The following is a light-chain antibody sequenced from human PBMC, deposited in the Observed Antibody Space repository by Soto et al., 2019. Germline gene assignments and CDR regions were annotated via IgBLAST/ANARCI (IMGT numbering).Light chain of an antibody. Sequence: ETVMTQSPATLSVSPGERATLSCRASQSVNSDLAWYQKKPGQAPRLLIYGASTRATGIPARFSGGGSGTEFTLTISSLQSEDFAVYYCEQNATWPRTFGHGP. CDR2: GAS. CDR1: QSVNSD. V-gene: IGKV3-15*01. J-gene: IGKJ1*01. CDR3: EQNATWPRT.